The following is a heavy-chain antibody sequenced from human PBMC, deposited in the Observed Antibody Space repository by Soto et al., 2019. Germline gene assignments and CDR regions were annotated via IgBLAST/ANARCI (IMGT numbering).Heavy chain of an antibody. V-gene: IGHV1-69*10. CDR2: IIPILGIA. D-gene: IGHD4-4*01. Sequence: ASVKVSCKASGGTFSSYAISWVRQAPGQGLEWMGGIIPILGIAKYAQKFQGRVTITADKYKSTAYMELSSMRSEGTAVYYCAIVSPPVTTGYYYYGMDVWGQGTTVTVSS. CDR1: GGTFSSYA. J-gene: IGHJ6*02. CDR3: AIVSPPVTTGYYYYGMDV.